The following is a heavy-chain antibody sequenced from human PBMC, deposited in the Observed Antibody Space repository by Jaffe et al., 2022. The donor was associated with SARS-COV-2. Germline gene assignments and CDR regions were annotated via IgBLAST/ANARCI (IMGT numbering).Heavy chain of an antibody. D-gene: IGHD5-12*01. V-gene: IGHV3-30*18. Sequence: QVQLVESGGGVVQPGRSLRLSCAASGFTFSSYGMHWVRQAPGKGLEWVAVISYDGSNKYYADSVKGRFTISRDNSKNTLYLQMNSLRAEDTAVYYCANCNLYGYNFFPENRIREKNDDAFDIWGQGTMVTVSS. CDR3: ANCNLYGYNFFPENRIREKNDDAFDI. CDR1: GFTFSSYG. CDR2: ISYDGSNK. J-gene: IGHJ3*02.